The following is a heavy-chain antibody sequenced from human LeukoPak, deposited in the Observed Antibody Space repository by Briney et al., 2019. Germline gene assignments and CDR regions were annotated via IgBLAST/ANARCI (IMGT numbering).Heavy chain of an antibody. D-gene: IGHD1-26*01. V-gene: IGHV3-20*04. CDR1: GFTLDDYG. CDR2: INWNGGST. CDR3: ARGEGDGNFDY. Sequence: GGSLRLSCAASGFTLDDYGMSWVRQAPGKGLEWVSGINWNGGSTGYADPVKGRFTVSRDNAKNSLYLQMNSLRAEDTALYYCARGEGDGNFDYWGQGTLVTVSS. J-gene: IGHJ4*02.